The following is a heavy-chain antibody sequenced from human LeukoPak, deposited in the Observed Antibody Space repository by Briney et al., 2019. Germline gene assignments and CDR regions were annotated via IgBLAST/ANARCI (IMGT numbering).Heavy chain of an antibody. Sequence: SETLSLTCTVSGGSISSYYWSWIRQPPGKGLEWIGYIHYSGSTNYNPSLKSRVTISVDTSKNQFSLKLSSVTAADTAVYYCARVWTHYDILTGRSYYFDYWGQGTLVTVSS. V-gene: IGHV4-59*12. D-gene: IGHD3-9*01. J-gene: IGHJ4*02. CDR1: GGSISSYY. CDR2: IHYSGST. CDR3: ARVWTHYDILTGRSYYFDY.